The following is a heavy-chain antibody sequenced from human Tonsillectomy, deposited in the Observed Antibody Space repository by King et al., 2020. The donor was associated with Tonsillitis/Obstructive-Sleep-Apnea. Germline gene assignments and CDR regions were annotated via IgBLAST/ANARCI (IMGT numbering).Heavy chain of an antibody. V-gene: IGHV2-26*01. CDR2: IFSNDEK. CDR3: ARIELHQGIAAAGTVVDFDY. CDR1: GFSLSNARMG. D-gene: IGHD6-13*01. J-gene: IGHJ4*02. Sequence: TLKESGPVLVKPTETLTLTCTVSGFSLSNARMGVSWIRQPPGKALEWLAHIFSNDEKSYSTSLKSRLTISKDTSKSQVVLTMTNMDPVDTATYYCARIELHQGIAAAGTVVDFDYWGQGTLVTVSS.